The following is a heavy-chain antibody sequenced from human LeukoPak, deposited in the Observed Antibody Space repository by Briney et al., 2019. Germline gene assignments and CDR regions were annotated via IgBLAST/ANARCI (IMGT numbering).Heavy chain of an antibody. D-gene: IGHD6-13*01. CDR1: GDSDSSNSAA. Sequence: SQTLSLTCAISGDSDSSNSAAWNWIRQSPSRGLEWLGRTYYRSKWYNDYAVSVKSRITINPDTSKNQFSLQLNSVTPEDTAVYYCARLAYNPHPHSSWWNYYYMDVWGKGTTVTVSS. V-gene: IGHV6-1*01. CDR2: TYYRSKWYN. J-gene: IGHJ6*03. CDR3: ARLAYNPHPHSSWWNYYYMDV.